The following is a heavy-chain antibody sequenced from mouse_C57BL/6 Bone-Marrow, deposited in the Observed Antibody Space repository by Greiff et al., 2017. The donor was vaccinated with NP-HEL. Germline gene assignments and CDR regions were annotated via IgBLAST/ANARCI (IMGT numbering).Heavy chain of an antibody. V-gene: IGHV2-4*01. CDR3: AKNARGTTVVAGGENYAMDY. D-gene: IGHD1-1*01. CDR2: IWSGGST. J-gene: IGHJ4*01. CDR1: GFSLTSYG. Sequence: QVQLKQSGPGLVQPSQSLSITCTVSGFSLTSYGVHWVRQPPGKGLEWLGVIWSGGSTDYNAAFISRLSISKDNSKSQVFFKMNSLQADDTAIYYCAKNARGTTVVAGGENYAMDYWGQGTSVTVSS.